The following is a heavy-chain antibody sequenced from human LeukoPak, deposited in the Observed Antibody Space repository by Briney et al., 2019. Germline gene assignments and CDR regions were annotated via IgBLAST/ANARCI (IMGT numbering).Heavy chain of an antibody. CDR2: IYYSGSP. CDR3: AMDYYDSSGYPPVFDY. CDR1: GGSISSYH. D-gene: IGHD3-22*01. J-gene: IGHJ4*02. V-gene: IGHV4-59*08. Sequence: SDPLSLPCTVSGGSISSYHWSWIRPPPGKGLELIGYIYYSGSPNYNPSLTSRVTISVVPSKNQFSLKLSSVTAADTAVYYCAMDYYDSSGYPPVFDYWGRGTLDTVSS.